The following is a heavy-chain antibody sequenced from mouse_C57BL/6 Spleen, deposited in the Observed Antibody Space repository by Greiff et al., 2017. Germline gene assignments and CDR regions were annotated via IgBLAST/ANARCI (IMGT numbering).Heavy chain of an antibody. CDR2: INPSSGYT. V-gene: IGHV1-7*01. CDR3: ARGDWDVEGGYFDV. CDR1: GYTFTSYW. Sequence: QVQLQQSGAELAKPGSSVKLSCKASGYTFTSYWMHWVKQRPGQGLEWICYINPSSGYTKYNQKFKDKATLTADKSSSTAYMELSSLTYEDSAVXDCARGDWDVEGGYFDVWGTGTTVTVSS. D-gene: IGHD4-1*01. J-gene: IGHJ1*03.